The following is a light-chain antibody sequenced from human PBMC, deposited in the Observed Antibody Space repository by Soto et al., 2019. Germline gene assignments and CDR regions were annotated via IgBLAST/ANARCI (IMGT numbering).Light chain of an antibody. CDR2: EVS. J-gene: IGLJ1*01. Sequence: QSALTQPASVSGSPGQSITISCTGTSSDVGGYNYVSWYQQHPGKAPKLMIYEVSNRPSGVSNRFSGSKSGNTASLTISGLQAEDEADYYCSSYTSSSPYGFRTGTKLTVL. CDR1: SSDVGGYNY. CDR3: SSYTSSSPYG. V-gene: IGLV2-14*01.